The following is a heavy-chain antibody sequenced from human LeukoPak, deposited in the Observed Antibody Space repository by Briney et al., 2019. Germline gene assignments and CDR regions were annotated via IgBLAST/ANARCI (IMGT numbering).Heavy chain of an antibody. J-gene: IGHJ4*02. Sequence: GGSLRLSCAVSGFTFSNSGMNWVRQAPGKGLEWVSYISSSRSTTYYADSVEGRFTISRDNAKNSLYLQMNSLRAEDTAVYYCAGDGVPSANSSSWYRIDYWGQGTLVTVSS. CDR3: AGDGVPSANSSSWYRIDY. V-gene: IGHV3-48*01. D-gene: IGHD6-13*01. CDR2: ISSSRSTT. CDR1: GFTFSNSG.